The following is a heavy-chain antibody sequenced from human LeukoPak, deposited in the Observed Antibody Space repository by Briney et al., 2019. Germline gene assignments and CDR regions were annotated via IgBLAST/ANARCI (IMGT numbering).Heavy chain of an antibody. CDR3: AKVRPGYYYMDV. CDR1: GFTFSSYW. V-gene: IGHV3-74*01. CDR2: INIDGGGT. Sequence: PGGSLRLSCAASGFTFSSYWMHWVRQDPGKGLVWVSRINIDGGGTSYADSVKGRFTISRDNAKNTLYLRMNSLRAEDTAVYYCAKVRPGYYYMDVWGKGTTVTVSS. J-gene: IGHJ6*03. D-gene: IGHD7-27*01.